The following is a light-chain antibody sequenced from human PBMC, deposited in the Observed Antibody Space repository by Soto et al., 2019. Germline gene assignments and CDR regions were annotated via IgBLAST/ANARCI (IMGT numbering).Light chain of an antibody. CDR3: QQLYRYPLS. Sequence: QLTQSPSSPSASVGDRVTITCRASQGISSYLAWYQQKPGKVPKLLISAASTLESGVPLRFSGGGFGTDFTLTISSLQPEDFSTYYCQQLYRYPLSFGGGTKVEIK. V-gene: IGKV1-9*01. CDR1: QGISSY. CDR2: AAS. J-gene: IGKJ4*01.